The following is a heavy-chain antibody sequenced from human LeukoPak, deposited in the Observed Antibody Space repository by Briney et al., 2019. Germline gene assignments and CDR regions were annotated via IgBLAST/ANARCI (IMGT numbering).Heavy chain of an antibody. J-gene: IGHJ4*02. CDR3: AIVDTTVGFDY. CDR2: ISAYNGNT. V-gene: IGHV1-18*04. D-gene: IGHD5-18*01. Sequence: ASVKVSCKTSGYTFTTYGITWVRQAPGQGLEWMGWISAYNGNTAYAQKSQGRVTVTTDTSTRTASMDLRSLRSDDTAVYYCAIVDTTVGFDYWGQGTLVTVSS. CDR1: GYTFTTYG.